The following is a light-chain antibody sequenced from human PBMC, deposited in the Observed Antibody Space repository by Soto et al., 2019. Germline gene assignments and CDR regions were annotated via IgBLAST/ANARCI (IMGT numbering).Light chain of an antibody. CDR2: GAS. CDR3: QHYYTSHTT. V-gene: IGKV3-20*01. J-gene: IGKJ1*01. Sequence: EIVLTQSPGTLSLSPGGRATLSCRASQSVSNNYLAWYQQKPGQAPRLLIYGASNRATGIPDRFSGSGSGTDFTLTISRLEPEDFAVYYCQHYYTSHTTFGQGTKVDIK. CDR1: QSVSNNY.